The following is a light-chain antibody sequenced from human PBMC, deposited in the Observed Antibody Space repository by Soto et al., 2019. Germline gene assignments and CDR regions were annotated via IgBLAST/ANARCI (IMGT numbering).Light chain of an antibody. V-gene: IGKV1-39*01. Sequence: DIQMTQSPSSLSASVGDRVTITCRTSQRIGTHLNWYHEKPGKAPKLLIYAASSLQSGVSSRFSGSGSGTDFTLTISSLQPEDFATYYCQQSYSNPWTFGQGTKVDIK. CDR2: AAS. J-gene: IGKJ1*01. CDR1: QRIGTH. CDR3: QQSYSNPWT.